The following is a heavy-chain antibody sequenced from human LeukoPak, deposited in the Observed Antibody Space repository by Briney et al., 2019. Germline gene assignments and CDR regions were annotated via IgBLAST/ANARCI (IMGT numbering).Heavy chain of an antibody. CDR1: GYSISSGYY. V-gene: IGHV4-38-2*02. CDR2: IYHSGST. CDR3: ARELGCSGGSCFRWFDP. J-gene: IGHJ5*02. Sequence: SETLSLTCAVSGYSISSGYYWGWIRQPPGKGLEWIGSIYHSGSTYYNPSLESRVTISVDTSKNQFSLKLSSVTAADTAVYYCARELGCSGGSCFRWFDPWGQGILVTVSS. D-gene: IGHD2-15*01.